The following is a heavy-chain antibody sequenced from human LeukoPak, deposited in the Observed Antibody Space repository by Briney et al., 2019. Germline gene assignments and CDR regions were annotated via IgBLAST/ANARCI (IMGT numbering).Heavy chain of an antibody. J-gene: IGHJ4*02. CDR2: INPNSGGT. CDR3: ARESKAVAGTYDY. CDR1: GYTFTGYC. Sequence: ASVKVSCKASGYTFTGYCMHWVRQAPGQGLEWMGRINPNSGGTNYAQKFQGRVTMARDTSISTAYMELSRLRSDDTAVYYCARESKAVAGTYDYWGQGTLVTVSS. V-gene: IGHV1-2*06. D-gene: IGHD6-19*01.